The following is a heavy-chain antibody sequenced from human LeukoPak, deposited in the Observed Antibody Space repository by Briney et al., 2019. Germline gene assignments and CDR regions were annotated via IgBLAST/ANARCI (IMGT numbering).Heavy chain of an antibody. CDR2: INPNSGGT. Sequence: ASVKVSCKASEYTFTGYYMHWVRQAPGQGLEWMGWINPNSGGTNYAQKLQGRVTMTRDTSISTAYMELSRLGSDDTAVYYCARDLIWFGESNVDYWGQGTLVTVSS. CDR1: EYTFTGYY. CDR3: ARDLIWFGESNVDY. V-gene: IGHV1-2*02. J-gene: IGHJ4*02. D-gene: IGHD3-10*01.